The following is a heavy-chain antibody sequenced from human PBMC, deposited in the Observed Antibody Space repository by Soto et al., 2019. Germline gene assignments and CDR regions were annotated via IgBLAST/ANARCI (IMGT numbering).Heavy chain of an antibody. D-gene: IGHD2-8*01. V-gene: IGHV4-59*08. CDR2: IYYSGST. J-gene: IGHJ3*02. CDR1: GGSIISYY. Sequence: LEILSLTCTVSGGSIISYYWSWIRQPPGKGLEWIGYIYYSGSTNYNPSLKSRVTISVDTSKNQFSLKLSSVTAADTAVYYCARHLGGYCTNGVCYGASDAFDIWGQGTMVTVSS. CDR3: ARHLGGYCTNGVCYGASDAFDI.